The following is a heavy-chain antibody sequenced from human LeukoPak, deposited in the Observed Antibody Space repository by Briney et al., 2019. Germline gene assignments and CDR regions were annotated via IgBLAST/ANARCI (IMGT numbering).Heavy chain of an antibody. CDR2: ISPYNGDS. V-gene: IGHV1-18*01. Sequence: ASVKVSCKASGYSFNTYGITWVRQAPGQGLEWMAWISPYNGDSKYAPKFQGRVTLTTDTATGTAYMDLRRLRFDDTAVYYCARDRGYGVDTYDPWGQGTLVTVSS. CDR3: ARDRGYGVDTYDP. D-gene: IGHD2-8*01. J-gene: IGHJ5*01. CDR1: GYSFNTYG.